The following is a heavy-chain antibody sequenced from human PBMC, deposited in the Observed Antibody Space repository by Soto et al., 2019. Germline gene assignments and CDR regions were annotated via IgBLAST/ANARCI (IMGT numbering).Heavy chain of an antibody. D-gene: IGHD1-26*01. Sequence: QVQLVQSGAEVKKPGASVKVSCKASGYTFTSSGISWVRQAPGQGLEWMGWISAYNGNINDAQKRQGRVTITTDTSTSTAYMELRSLRSDDTAVYYCARLIVGATWSYYFDYWGQGTLVTVSS. CDR1: GYTFTSSG. V-gene: IGHV1-18*01. CDR3: ARLIVGATWSYYFDY. J-gene: IGHJ4*02. CDR2: ISAYNGNI.